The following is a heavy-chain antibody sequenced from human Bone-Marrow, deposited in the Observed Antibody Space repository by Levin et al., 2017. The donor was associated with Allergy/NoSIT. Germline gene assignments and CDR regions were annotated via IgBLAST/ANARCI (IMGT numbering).Heavy chain of an antibody. CDR2: ISRSGHTI. CDR3: ARDQALYYYYYYMDV. Sequence: PGWSLRLSCAASGFTFSDFYMSWIRQAPGKGLEWVSYISRSGHTIYYTDSVKGRFTISRDNAKNSLFLQMNSLRAEDTAVYYCARDQALYYYYYYMDVWGKGTTVTVSS. CDR1: GFTFSDFY. V-gene: IGHV3-11*01. J-gene: IGHJ6*03.